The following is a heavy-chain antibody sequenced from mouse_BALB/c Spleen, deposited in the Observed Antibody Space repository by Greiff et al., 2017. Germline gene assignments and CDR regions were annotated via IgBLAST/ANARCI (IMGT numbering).Heavy chain of an antibody. J-gene: IGHJ4*01. CDR2: ISDGGSYT. CDR3: ARGPNWDFYAMDY. D-gene: IGHD4-1*01. V-gene: IGHV5-4*02. CDR1: GFTFSDYY. Sequence: EVQLQESGGGLVKPGGSLKLSCAASGFTFSDYYMYWVRQTPEKRLEWVATISDGGSYTYYPDSVKGRFTISRDNAKNNLYLQMSSLKSEDTAMYYCARGPNWDFYAMDYWGQGTSVTVSS.